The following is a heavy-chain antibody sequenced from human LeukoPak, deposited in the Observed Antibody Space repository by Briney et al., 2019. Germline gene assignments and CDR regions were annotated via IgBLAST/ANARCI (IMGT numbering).Heavy chain of an antibody. V-gene: IGHV3-30*18. J-gene: IGHJ4*02. CDR3: AKDQGYYFGSSGYYQTEGFGDY. Sequence: QPGGSLRLSCAASGFTFSSYGMHWVRQAPGKGLEWVAVISYDGSNKYYADSVKGRFTISRDNSKNTLYLQMNSLRAEDTAVYCCAKDQGYYFGSSGYYQTEGFGDYWGQGTLVTVSS. CDR2: ISYDGSNK. CDR1: GFTFSSYG. D-gene: IGHD3-22*01.